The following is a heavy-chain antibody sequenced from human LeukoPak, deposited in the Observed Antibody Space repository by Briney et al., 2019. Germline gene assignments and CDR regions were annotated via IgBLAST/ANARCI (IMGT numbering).Heavy chain of an antibody. V-gene: IGHV4-39*07. CDR3: AREPHRIAVAGTNAFDI. CDR1: GGSISSSSYY. J-gene: IGHJ3*02. D-gene: IGHD6-19*01. Sequence: SETLSLTCTVSGGSISSSSYYWGWIRQPPGKGLEWIGSIYYSGSTYYNPSLKSRVTISVDTSKNQFSLKLSSVTAADTAVYYCAREPHRIAVAGTNAFDIWGQGTMVTVSS. CDR2: IYYSGST.